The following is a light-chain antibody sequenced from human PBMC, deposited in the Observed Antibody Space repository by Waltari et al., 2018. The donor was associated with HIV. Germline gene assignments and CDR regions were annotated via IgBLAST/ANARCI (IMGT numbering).Light chain of an antibody. CDR3: CSYAGSSTLEV. Sequence: XXLTQPXSXXGSPGQSXTXXGXXXXIDXGSYNFVSWYQPHPGKAPKLXXXXGSKRPSGVSXXXXXSXXGNTASLTISGLQAEDEADYYCCSYAGSSTLEVFGGGTKLTVL. CDR2: XGS. CDR1: XIDXGSYNF. V-gene: IGLV2-23*01. J-gene: IGLJ2*01.